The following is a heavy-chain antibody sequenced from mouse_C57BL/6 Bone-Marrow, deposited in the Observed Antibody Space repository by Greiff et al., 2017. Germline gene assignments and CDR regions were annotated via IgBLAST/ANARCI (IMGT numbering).Heavy chain of an antibody. J-gene: IGHJ3*01. V-gene: IGHV1-7*01. CDR3: ARGFAY. CDR2: INPSSGYT. Sequence: QVQLQQSGAELAKPGASVKLSCKASSYTFTSYWMHWVKQRPGQGLEWIGYINPSSGYTKYNQKFKDKATLTAYKSSSTAYMQLSSLTYEDSAVYYCARGFAYWGQGTLVTVSA. CDR1: SYTFTSYW.